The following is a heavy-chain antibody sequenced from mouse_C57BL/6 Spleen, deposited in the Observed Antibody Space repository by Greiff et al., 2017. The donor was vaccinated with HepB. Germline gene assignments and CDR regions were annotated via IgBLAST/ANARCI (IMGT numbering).Heavy chain of an antibody. CDR2: IYPGDGDT. V-gene: IGHV1-82*01. Sequence: QVQLQQSGPELVKPGASVKISCKASGYAFSSSWMNWVKQRPGKGLEWIGRIYPGDGDTNYNGKFKGKATLTADKSSSTAYMQLSSLTSEDSAVYFCATRRETAQVFAYWGQGTLVTVSA. CDR3: ATRRETAQVFAY. J-gene: IGHJ3*01. CDR1: GYAFSSSW. D-gene: IGHD3-2*02.